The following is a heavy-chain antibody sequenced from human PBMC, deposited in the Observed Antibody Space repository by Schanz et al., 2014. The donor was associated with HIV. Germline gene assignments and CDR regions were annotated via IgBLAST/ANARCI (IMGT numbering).Heavy chain of an antibody. J-gene: IGHJ6*02. CDR3: ARSSDYYYGMDV. CDR1: GFTFDDYA. CDR2: ISTGSSYI. Sequence: EVQLVESGGGLVQPGRSLRLSCAASGFTFDDYAMHWVRQAPGKGLAWVSSISTGSSYIYYADSVKGRFTISRDNAKNSLYLQMNSLRAEDTAVYYCARSSDYYYGMDVWGQGTTVTVSS. V-gene: IGHV3-21*01.